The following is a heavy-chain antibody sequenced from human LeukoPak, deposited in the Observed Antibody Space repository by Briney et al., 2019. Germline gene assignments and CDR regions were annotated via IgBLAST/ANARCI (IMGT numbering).Heavy chain of an antibody. CDR1: GYTFTSNG. Sequence: GASVKVSCKASGYTFTSNGIYWVRQAPGQGLEWMGWVSPHSGDTSYAQKFQDRATMTADTSTSTAYMELRSLRSDDTAVYYCAREIVAGRGYHSYYMDVWGSGTTVTVSS. D-gene: IGHD3-22*01. CDR2: VSPHSGDT. V-gene: IGHV1-18*01. CDR3: AREIVAGRGYHSYYMDV. J-gene: IGHJ6*03.